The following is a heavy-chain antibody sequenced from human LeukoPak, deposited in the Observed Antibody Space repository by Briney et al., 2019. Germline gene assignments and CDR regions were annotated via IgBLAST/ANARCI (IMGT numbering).Heavy chain of an antibody. CDR2: IRYDGSNN. Sequence: PGGSLRLSCVASGFSFSSYDMQWVRQAPGKGLEWVAFIRYDGSNNYYADSVKGRFTISRDNPSNTLYLQMDSLRAEDTAVYYCARENPHSGYDYFFDYWGQGTLVTVSS. J-gene: IGHJ4*02. V-gene: IGHV3-30*02. CDR1: GFSFSSYD. CDR3: ARENPHSGYDYFFDY. D-gene: IGHD5-12*01.